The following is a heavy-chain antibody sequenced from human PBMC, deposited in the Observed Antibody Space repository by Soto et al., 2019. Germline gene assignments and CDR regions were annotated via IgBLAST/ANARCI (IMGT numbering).Heavy chain of an antibody. V-gene: IGHV1-69*02. D-gene: IGHD3-10*01. CDR1: GGTFSSYT. J-gene: IGHJ6*02. CDR3: ARWHPFGELLSPLNYYYYGMDV. Sequence: GASVKVSCKASGGTFSSYTISWVRQAPGQGLEWMGRIIPILGIANYAQKFQGRVTITADKSTSTAYMELSSLRSEDTAVYYCARWHPFGELLSPLNYYYYGMDVWGQGTTVTVSS. CDR2: IIPILGIA.